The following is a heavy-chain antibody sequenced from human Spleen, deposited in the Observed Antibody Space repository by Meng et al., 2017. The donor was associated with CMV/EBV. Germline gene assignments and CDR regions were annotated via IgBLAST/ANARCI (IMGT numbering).Heavy chain of an antibody. D-gene: IGHD2-21*01. Sequence: SGPTLVKPTQTLTLTCTFSGFSLTTNGMRVSWIRQPPGKALEWLARIDWDDDKFYSTSLRTRLTISKDTSKNQVVLTMTNMDPLDTATYYCARTMVYCGVDCYGYFQYWGPGMLVTVSS. J-gene: IGHJ4*02. CDR1: GFSLTTNGMR. CDR2: IDWDDDK. V-gene: IGHV2-70D*14. CDR3: ARTMVYCGVDCYGYFQY.